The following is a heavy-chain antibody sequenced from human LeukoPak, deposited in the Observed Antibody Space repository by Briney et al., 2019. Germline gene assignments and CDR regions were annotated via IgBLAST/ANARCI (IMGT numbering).Heavy chain of an antibody. J-gene: IGHJ6*03. D-gene: IGHD3-10*01. V-gene: IGHV3-23*01. Sequence: AGGSLRLSCAASGFSFSNYAMSWVRQAPGKGLEWVAAISRSGGGTYYADSVKGRFTISRDNSKNTLYLQMNSLRAEDTAVYHCAKDLSESYISYYMDVWGKGTTVT. CDR3: AKDLSESYISYYMDV. CDR1: GFSFSNYA. CDR2: ISRSGGGT.